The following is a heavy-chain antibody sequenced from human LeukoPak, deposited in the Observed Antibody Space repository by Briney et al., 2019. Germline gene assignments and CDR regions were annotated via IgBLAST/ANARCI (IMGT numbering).Heavy chain of an antibody. Sequence: TGGSLRLSCAASGFTFSSSAMSWVRQAPGKGLEWVSAISAGGETTYYADSLKGRFTISRDNSMSILYLQMNSLRADDTALYYCAKSAWFGDAPGGDFWGQGILVTVSS. CDR3: AKSAWFGDAPGGDF. CDR2: ISAGGETT. CDR1: GFTFSSSA. J-gene: IGHJ4*02. D-gene: IGHD3-10*01. V-gene: IGHV3-23*01.